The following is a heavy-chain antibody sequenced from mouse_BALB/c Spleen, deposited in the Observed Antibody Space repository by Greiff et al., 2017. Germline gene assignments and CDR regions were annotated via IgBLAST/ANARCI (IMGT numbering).Heavy chain of an antibody. V-gene: IGHV5-4*02. CDR2: ISDGGSYT. CDR3: ARDRDGYSYYAMDY. CDR1: GFTFSDYY. D-gene: IGHD2-3*01. J-gene: IGHJ4*01. Sequence: EVQRVESGGGLVKPGGSLKLSCAASGFTFSDYYMYWVRQTPEKRLEWVATISDGGSYTYYPDSVKGRFTISRDNAKNNLYLQMSSLKSEDTAMYYCARDRDGYSYYAMDYWGQGTSVTVSS.